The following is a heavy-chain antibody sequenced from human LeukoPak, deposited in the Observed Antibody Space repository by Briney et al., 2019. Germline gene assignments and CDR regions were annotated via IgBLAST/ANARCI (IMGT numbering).Heavy chain of an antibody. CDR1: GGSISSSSYY. Sequence: PSETLSLTCTVSGGSISSSSYYWGWIRQPPGKGLEWIGSIYYSGSTYYNPSLKSRVTISADTSKNQFSLKLSSVTAADTAVYYCAKGYCSSTSCAAWYFDYWGQGTLVTVSS. J-gene: IGHJ4*02. CDR2: IYYSGST. V-gene: IGHV4-39*01. D-gene: IGHD2-2*01. CDR3: AKGYCSSTSCAAWYFDY.